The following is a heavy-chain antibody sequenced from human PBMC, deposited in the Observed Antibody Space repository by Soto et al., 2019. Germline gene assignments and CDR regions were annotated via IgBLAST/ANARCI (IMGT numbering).Heavy chain of an antibody. V-gene: IGHV1-3*01. CDR3: ARDQAGYCSSTSCYEDNWFDP. CDR2: INAGNGNT. J-gene: IGHJ5*02. Sequence: AAVKVSCKASGYTFTSYAMHWVRQAPGQRLEWMGWINAGNGNTRYSQKFQGRVTITRDTSASTAYMELRSLRSEDTAVYYCARDQAGYCSSTSCYEDNWFDPWGQGTLVTVSS. D-gene: IGHD2-2*01. CDR1: GYTFTSYA.